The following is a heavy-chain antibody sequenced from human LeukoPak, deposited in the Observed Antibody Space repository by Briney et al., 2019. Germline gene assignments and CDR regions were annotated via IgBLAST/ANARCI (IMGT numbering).Heavy chain of an antibody. CDR3: ARDFSGQPDY. CDR2: ISSSNTYI. V-gene: IGHV3-21*06. D-gene: IGHD3-3*01. J-gene: IGHJ4*02. Sequence: GGSLRLSCAASGFTFSSYSMKWVRQAPGKGLEWVSFISSSNTYIYYADSVKGRFTISRDSAKNSLYLQMNSLGVEDTAVYYCARDFSGQPDYWGQGTLVTVSS. CDR1: GFTFSSYS.